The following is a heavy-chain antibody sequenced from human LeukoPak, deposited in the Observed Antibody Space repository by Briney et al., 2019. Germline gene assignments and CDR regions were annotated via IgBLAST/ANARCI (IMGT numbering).Heavy chain of an antibody. CDR1: GGSINSYY. V-gene: IGHV4-59*01. J-gene: IGHJ5*02. CDR2: IYYSGST. D-gene: IGHD2-2*01. Sequence: SETLSLTCTVSGGSINSYYWSWIRQPPGKGLEWIGYIYYSGSTNYNPSLKSRVTLSVDTSKNQFSLKLTSVTTADTAVYYCAREGQYLHWFDPWGQGTLVTVSS. CDR3: AREGQYLHWFDP.